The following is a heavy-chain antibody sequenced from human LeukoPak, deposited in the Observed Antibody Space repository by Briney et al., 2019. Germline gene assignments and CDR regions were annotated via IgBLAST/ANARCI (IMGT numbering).Heavy chain of an antibody. V-gene: IGHV4-34*01. CDR1: GGSFSGYY. CDR3: ARGRLIALDYDSSGYYIPFDY. J-gene: IGHJ4*02. CDR2: INHSGST. D-gene: IGHD3-22*01. Sequence: SETLSLTCAVYGGSFSGYYWSWIRQPPGKGLEWIGEINHSGSTNYNPSLKSRVTISVDTSKNQFSLKLSSVTAADTAVYYCARGRLIALDYDSSGYYIPFDYWGQGTLVTVSS.